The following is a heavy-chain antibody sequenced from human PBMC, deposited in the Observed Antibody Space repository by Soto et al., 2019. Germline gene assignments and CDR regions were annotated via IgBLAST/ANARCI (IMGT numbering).Heavy chain of an antibody. Sequence: GESLKISCKASGYDFARTWIGWVRQLPGKGLDWLGIIYPGDSETRYSPSFRGQVTFSVDTSISTAYLQWSSLKTSDIAIYYCARLVGAYDTYFDHWGQGTRVTVSS. CDR2: IYPGDSET. CDR3: ARLVGAYDTYFDH. J-gene: IGHJ4*02. D-gene: IGHD5-12*01. CDR1: GYDFARTW. V-gene: IGHV5-51*01.